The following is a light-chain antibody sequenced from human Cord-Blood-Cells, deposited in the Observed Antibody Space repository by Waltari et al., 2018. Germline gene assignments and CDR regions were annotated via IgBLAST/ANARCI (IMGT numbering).Light chain of an antibody. CDR3: SSYTSSSTYV. V-gene: IGLV2-14*01. CDR2: EVS. CDR1: SSHVGGYNY. Sequence: QSALTQPASGSGSPGQSITISCTATSSHVGGYNYVSWYQQHPGKAPKLMIYEVSNRPSGVSNRFSGSKSGNTASLTISGLQAEDEADYYCSSYTSSSTYVFGTGTKVTVL. J-gene: IGLJ1*01.